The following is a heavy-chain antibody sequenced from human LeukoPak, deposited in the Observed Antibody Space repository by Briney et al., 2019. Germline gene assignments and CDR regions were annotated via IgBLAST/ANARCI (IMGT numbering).Heavy chain of an antibody. D-gene: IGHD2-8*02. Sequence: GGSLRLSCVGSGFTFSRYDVHWVRQAPGKGLEWVAVISDDGKKKIYADSVKGRFTISRDNSKNTLYLQMDSLRAEDTALYYCARAAAETGAFRDNWFDPWGPGNPGHRLL. CDR1: GFTFSRYD. CDR3: ARAAAETGAFRDNWFDP. V-gene: IGHV3-30*04. J-gene: IGHJ5*02. CDR2: ISDDGKKK.